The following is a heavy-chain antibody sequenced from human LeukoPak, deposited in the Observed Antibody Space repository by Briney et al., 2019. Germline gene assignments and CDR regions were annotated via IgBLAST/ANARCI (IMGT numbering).Heavy chain of an antibody. V-gene: IGHV1-18*01. CDR3: TRVPELPDY. J-gene: IGHJ4*02. Sequence: ALVKVSCKASGYTFTNYGINWVRQAPGQGLEWMGWINSYNGKTNYSQTFQDRVTMTTDTSTSTAYMELRSLRYDDTAVYYCTRVPELPDYWGQGTLVTVSS. CDR1: GYTFTNYG. CDR2: INSYNGKT. D-gene: IGHD2-15*01.